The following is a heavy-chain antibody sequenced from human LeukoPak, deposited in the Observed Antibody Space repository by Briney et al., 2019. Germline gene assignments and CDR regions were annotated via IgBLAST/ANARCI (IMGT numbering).Heavy chain of an antibody. CDR1: GGSISSSSYY. V-gene: IGHV4-39*01. J-gene: IGHJ5*02. Sequence: SETLSLTCTVSGGSISSSSYYWGWIRQPPGKGLEWIGSIYYSGSTYYNPSLKSRVTISVDTSKNQFSLKLSSVTAADTAVYYCARWVYCGSTSCNWFDPWGQGTLVTVSS. CDR3: ARWVYCGSTSCNWFDP. CDR2: IYYSGST. D-gene: IGHD2-2*01.